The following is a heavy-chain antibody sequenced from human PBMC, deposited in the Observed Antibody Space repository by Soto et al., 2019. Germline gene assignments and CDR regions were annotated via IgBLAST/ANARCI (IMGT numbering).Heavy chain of an antibody. CDR2: ISYDGSNK. D-gene: IGHD2-2*01. CDR3: ARDTIVLVPAAIYYYYGMDV. J-gene: IGHJ6*01. Sequence: GGSLRLSCAASGFTFSSYAMHWVRQAPGKGLEWVAVISYDGSNKYYADSVKGRFTISRDNSKNTLYLQMNSLRAEDTAVYYCARDTIVLVPAAIYYYYGMDVWGQGTTVTLSS. CDR1: GFTFSSYA. V-gene: IGHV3-30-3*01.